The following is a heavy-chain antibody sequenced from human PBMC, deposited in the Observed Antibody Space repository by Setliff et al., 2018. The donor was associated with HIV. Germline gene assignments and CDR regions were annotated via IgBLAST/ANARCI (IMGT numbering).Heavy chain of an antibody. Sequence: PSETLSLTCTVSGASISSGGYYWSWIRQHPGKGLEWIGYIYYSGSTYYNPSLKSRVSMSVDTSENQFSLKLSSVTAADTAVYYCAREETTLARGVIIFQIFDYWGQGKLVTVS. CDR3: AREETTLARGVIIFQIFDY. D-gene: IGHD3-10*01. CDR1: GASISSGGYY. CDR2: IYYSGST. V-gene: IGHV4-31*03. J-gene: IGHJ4*02.